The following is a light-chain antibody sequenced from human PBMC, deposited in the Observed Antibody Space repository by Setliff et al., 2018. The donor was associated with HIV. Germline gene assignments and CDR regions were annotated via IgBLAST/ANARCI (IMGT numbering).Light chain of an antibody. V-gene: IGLV2-23*02. CDR2: QAT. J-gene: IGLJ1*01. CDR3: CSNTGSNTFV. CDR1: SSDIGRYDL. Sequence: QSVLTQPASVSGSPGQLITISCTGTSSDIGRYDLVSWYQQYPGKAPKLIIYQATRRPSGVSNRFSGSKSGNTASLTISGLQAEDEADYYCCSNTGSNTFVLGGGTKVTVL.